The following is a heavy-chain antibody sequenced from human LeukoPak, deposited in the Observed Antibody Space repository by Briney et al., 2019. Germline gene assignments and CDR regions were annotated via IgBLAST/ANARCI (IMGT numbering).Heavy chain of an antibody. CDR1: GFTFDDYA. CDR3: AKDMD. J-gene: IGHJ4*02. CDR2: ISWNSGSI. Sequence: PGRSLRLSCAASGFTFDDYAMHWVRQAPGKGLEWVSGISWNSGSIGYADSVKGRFTISRDNAKNSLYLQMNSQRAEDTALYYCAKDMDWGQGTLVTVSS. V-gene: IGHV3-9*01.